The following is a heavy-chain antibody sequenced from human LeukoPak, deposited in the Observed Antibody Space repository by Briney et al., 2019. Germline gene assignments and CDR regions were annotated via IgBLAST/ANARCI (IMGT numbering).Heavy chain of an antibody. CDR1: GGSISSYY. D-gene: IGHD1-26*01. V-gene: IGHV4-59*01. CDR3: ARDRPLGGASFDY. J-gene: IGHJ4*02. CDR2: IYYSGST. Sequence: KPSETLSLTCTVSGGSISSYYWSWIRQPPGKGLEWIGYIYYSGSTNYNPSLKSRVTISVDTSKNQFSLKLSSVTAADTAVYYCARDRPLGGASFDYWGQGTLVTVSS.